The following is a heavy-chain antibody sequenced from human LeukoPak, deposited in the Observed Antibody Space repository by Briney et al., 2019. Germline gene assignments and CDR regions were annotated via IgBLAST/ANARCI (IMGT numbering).Heavy chain of an antibody. CDR2: TYYRSEWFH. J-gene: IGHJ6*02. CDR3: VGGGTSVAGMDV. Sequence: PSQTLPLTCDISGDSVSSNSAAWNWIRQSPSRGLEWLGRTYYRSEWFHDYAVSVKSRMIINPDTSKNQFSLQLNSVTPEDTAIYYCVGGGTSVAGMDVWGQGTTVTVSS. D-gene: IGHD1-1*01. V-gene: IGHV6-1*01. CDR1: GDSVSSNSAA.